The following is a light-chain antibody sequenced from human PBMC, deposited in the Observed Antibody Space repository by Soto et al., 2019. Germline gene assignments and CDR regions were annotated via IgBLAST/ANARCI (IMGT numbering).Light chain of an antibody. CDR1: QSISSY. J-gene: IGKJ2*01. CDR3: QQSSSTPPT. Sequence: DIQMTQSPSSLSASVGDRVTITCRASQSISSYLNWYQQKPGKAPKLLIYAASSLQSGVPSRFSGSGSGTDFTLTISSLQPEDFVTYYCQQSSSTPPTLGQGTKLEIK. CDR2: AAS. V-gene: IGKV1-39*01.